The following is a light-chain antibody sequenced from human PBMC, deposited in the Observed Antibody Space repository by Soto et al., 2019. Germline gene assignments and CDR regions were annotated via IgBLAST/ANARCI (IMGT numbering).Light chain of an antibody. CDR2: EAS. CDR1: SNDVGTYNL. CDR3: CSYGRSVV. V-gene: IGLV2-23*01. Sequence: QSALTQPASVSGSPGQSITISCTGISNDVGTYNLVSWYQHHPGIAPKLIIYEASKRPSGVPNRFSGSKSGNTASLTISGLHAEDEADYYCCSYGRSVVFGGGTQLTVL. J-gene: IGLJ2*01.